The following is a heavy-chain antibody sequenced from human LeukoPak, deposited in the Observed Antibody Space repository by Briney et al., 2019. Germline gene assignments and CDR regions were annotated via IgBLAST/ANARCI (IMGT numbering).Heavy chain of an antibody. CDR2: ISGSGGST. CDR1: GFTVSSNY. CDR3: AKDWYSFTVVTPFSH. Sequence: GGSLRLSCAASGFTVSSNYMSWVRQAPGKGLEWVSAISGSGGSTYYADSVKGRFTISRDNSKNTLYLQMNSLRAEDTAVYYCAKDWYSFTVVTPFSHWGQGTLVTVSS. V-gene: IGHV3-23*01. D-gene: IGHD4-23*01. J-gene: IGHJ4*02.